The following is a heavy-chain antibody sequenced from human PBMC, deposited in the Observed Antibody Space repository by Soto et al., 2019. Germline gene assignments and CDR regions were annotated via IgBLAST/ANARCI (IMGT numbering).Heavy chain of an antibody. J-gene: IGHJ6*02. V-gene: IGHV3-48*03. D-gene: IGHD1-26*01. CDR3: ARVLGGYQDYGMDV. CDR2: ITSSGSII. Sequence: GGSLRLSCAASGFTFRNYEMNWVRQAPGKGLEWVSYITSSGSIIYYADSVKGRFTISRDNPKNSLHLQMNSLRAEDTAVYYCARVLGGYQDYGMDVWGHGTTVTVSS. CDR1: GFTFRNYE.